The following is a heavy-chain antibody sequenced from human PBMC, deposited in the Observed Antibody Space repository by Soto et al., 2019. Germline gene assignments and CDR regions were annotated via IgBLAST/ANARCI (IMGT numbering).Heavy chain of an antibody. CDR3: AREGPGYGDYVWFDT. V-gene: IGHV4-31*03. CDR2: IYCSGST. D-gene: IGHD4-17*01. CDR1: CGSIRSVGYY. J-gene: IGHJ5*02. Sequence: PSQTLSHTCPVSCGSIRSVGYYWRVIIQQPVKGLEWIGYIYCSGSTYYNPSLKSRVTISVDTSKNQFSLKLSSVTAADTAVYYCAREGPGYGDYVWFDTWGQGTLVTVSS.